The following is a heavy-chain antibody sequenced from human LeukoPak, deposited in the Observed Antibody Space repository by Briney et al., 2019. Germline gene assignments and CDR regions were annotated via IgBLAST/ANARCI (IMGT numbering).Heavy chain of an antibody. Sequence: PGGSLRLSCAASGFTFSSYWMHWVRQTPGKGLIYISRINNDGSSANYADSVRGRFTISRDNAENTLYLQMNSLRAEDTAVYYCARGPSLAAAGIIDPWGQGTLVTVSS. V-gene: IGHV3-74*01. CDR3: ARGPSLAAAGIIDP. D-gene: IGHD6-13*01. J-gene: IGHJ5*02. CDR1: GFTFSSYW. CDR2: INNDGSSA.